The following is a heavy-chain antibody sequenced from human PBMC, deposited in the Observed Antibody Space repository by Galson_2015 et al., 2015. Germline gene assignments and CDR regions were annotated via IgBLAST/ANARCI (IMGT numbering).Heavy chain of an antibody. D-gene: IGHD3-22*01. CDR2: IYHSGST. CDR1: GGSISSSSS. CDR3: ASDTKGHYDSSGTGFDP. J-gene: IGHJ5*02. V-gene: IGHV4-4*02. Sequence: SEPLSLTCAVSGGSISSSSSWSWVRQPPGKGLEWIGEIYHSGSTNYNPSLKSRVTISVDKSKNQFSLKLSSVTAADTAVYFCASDTKGHYDSSGTGFDPWGQGTLVTVSS.